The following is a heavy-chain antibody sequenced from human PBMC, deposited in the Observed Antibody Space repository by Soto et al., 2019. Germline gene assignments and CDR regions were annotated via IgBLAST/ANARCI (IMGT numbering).Heavy chain of an antibody. CDR2: IYCSGST. CDR1: GGSISSYY. CDR3: ARDGSYDFWSGKGTFDP. J-gene: IGHJ5*02. D-gene: IGHD3-3*01. V-gene: IGHV4-59*01. Sequence: ASETLSLTCTVSGGSISSYYWSWIRQPPGKGLEWIGYIYCSGSTNYNPSLKSRVTISVDTSKNQSSLKLSSVTAADTAVYYCARDGSYDFWSGKGTFDPWGQGTLVTVSS.